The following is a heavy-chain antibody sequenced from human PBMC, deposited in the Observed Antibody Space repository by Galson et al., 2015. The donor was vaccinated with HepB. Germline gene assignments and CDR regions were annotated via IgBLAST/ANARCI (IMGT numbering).Heavy chain of an antibody. Sequence: SVKVSCKASGYTFTNYAIHWVRQAPGQGLEWMGWINTNTGNPTYTRGFRGRLVLTLDTSVRTAHLQISSLKAEDTAVYYCARELKAPAFDYWGQGTLVTVSS. D-gene: IGHD2-15*01. J-gene: IGHJ4*02. CDR3: ARELKAPAFDY. CDR1: GYTFTNYA. V-gene: IGHV7-4-1*02. CDR2: INTNTGNP.